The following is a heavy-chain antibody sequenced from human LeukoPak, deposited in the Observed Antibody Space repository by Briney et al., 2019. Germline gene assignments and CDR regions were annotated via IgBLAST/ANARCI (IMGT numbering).Heavy chain of an antibody. CDR2: ISGSGGST. J-gene: IGHJ5*02. Sequence: PGGSLRLSCAASGFTFSSYAMSWVRQAPGKGLEWVSAISGSGGSTYYADSVKGRFTISRDNSKNTLYLQMNSLRAEDTAVYYCTQAPGYCSSTSCRYNWFDPWGQGTLVTVSS. CDR1: GFTFSSYA. D-gene: IGHD2-2*01. V-gene: IGHV3-23*01. CDR3: TQAPGYCSSTSCRYNWFDP.